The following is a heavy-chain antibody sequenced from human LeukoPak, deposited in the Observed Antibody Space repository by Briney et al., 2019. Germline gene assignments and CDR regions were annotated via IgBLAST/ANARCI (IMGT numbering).Heavy chain of an antibody. V-gene: IGHV3-48*02. CDR3: ARDKFSGYYSPFGY. D-gene: IGHD3-22*01. CDR2: ISSSSSTI. Sequence: GGSLRLSCAASGFTFSSFAINWVRQAPGKGVEWGSYISSSSSTIYYADSVKGRFTISRDNAKNSLYLQMNSLRDEDTAVYYCARDKFSGYYSPFGYWGQGTLVTVSS. J-gene: IGHJ4*02. CDR1: GFTFSSFA.